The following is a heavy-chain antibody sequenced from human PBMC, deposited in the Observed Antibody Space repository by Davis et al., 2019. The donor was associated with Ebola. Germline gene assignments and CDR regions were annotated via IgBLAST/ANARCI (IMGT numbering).Heavy chain of an antibody. Sequence: GESLKISCAASGFTFSTYLMSWFRQAPGKGLEWVANIKEYGSEKNYVDSVKGRFTISRDDAKNSLYLQMTSLRVEDTAVYYCALAGKWGQGTLVIVSS. V-gene: IGHV3-7*01. D-gene: IGHD3-3*02. CDR1: GFTFSTYL. CDR3: ALAGK. CDR2: IKEYGSEK. J-gene: IGHJ4*02.